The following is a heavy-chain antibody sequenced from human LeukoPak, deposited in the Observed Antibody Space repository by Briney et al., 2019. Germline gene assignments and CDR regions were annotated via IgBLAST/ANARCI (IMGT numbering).Heavy chain of an antibody. D-gene: IGHD6-13*01. CDR1: GFTFSSNY. Sequence: GGSLRLSCAASGFTFSSNYMSWVRQAPGKGLEWVSVIYSGGSTYYADSVKGRFTISRDNSKNTLYLQMNSLRAEDTAVYYCAKEPRSIAAAVGWFDPWGQGTLVTVSS. V-gene: IGHV3-53*01. CDR3: AKEPRSIAAAVGWFDP. J-gene: IGHJ5*02. CDR2: IYSGGST.